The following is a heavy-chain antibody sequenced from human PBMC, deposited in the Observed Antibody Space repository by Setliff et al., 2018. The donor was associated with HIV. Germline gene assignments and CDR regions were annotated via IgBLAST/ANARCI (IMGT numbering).Heavy chain of an antibody. CDR3: ARGGGITWKSYSFDY. V-gene: IGHV4-34*01. D-gene: IGHD3-10*01. Sequence: SETLSLTCAVYDVSFSGHYWTWIRQPPGKGLEWVGEIDHSGSTNYNPSLKSRVTISVDTSKNQFSLKLTSVTAADTAVYYCARGGGITWKSYSFDYWGQGTLVTVSS. CDR2: IDHSGST. J-gene: IGHJ4*02. CDR1: DVSFSGHY.